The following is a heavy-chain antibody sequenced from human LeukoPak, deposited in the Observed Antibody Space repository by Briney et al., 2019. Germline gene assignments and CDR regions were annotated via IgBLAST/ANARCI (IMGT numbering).Heavy chain of an antibody. CDR2: INSDGSST. Sequence: GGSPRLSCAASGFTFDDYAMHWVRQAPGKGLVWVSRINSDGSSTYYADSVKGRFTISRDNSKNTLYLQMNSLRAEDTAVYYCARSLLGYSYVLDYWGQGTLVTVSS. J-gene: IGHJ4*02. D-gene: IGHD5-18*01. V-gene: IGHV3-74*01. CDR1: GFTFDDYA. CDR3: ARSLLGYSYVLDY.